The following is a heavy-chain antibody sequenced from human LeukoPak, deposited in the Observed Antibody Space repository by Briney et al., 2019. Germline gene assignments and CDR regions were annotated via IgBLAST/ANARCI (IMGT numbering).Heavy chain of an antibody. V-gene: IGHV4-59*01. D-gene: IGHD6-19*01. Sequence: PSETLSLTCTVSGGSIGSYYWSWIRQPPGKGLEWIGYTHYSGSTSYNPSLKSRVTISVDTSKNQFSLKLTSVTAADTAVYYCAGIAVAGTYYYYYGMDVWGQGTTVTVSS. CDR1: GGSIGSYY. CDR2: THYSGST. CDR3: AGIAVAGTYYYYYGMDV. J-gene: IGHJ6*02.